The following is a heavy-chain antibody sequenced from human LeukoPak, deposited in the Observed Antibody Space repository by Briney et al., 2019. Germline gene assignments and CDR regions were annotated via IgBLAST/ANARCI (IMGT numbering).Heavy chain of an antibody. CDR2: IKQDGSEK. CDR1: GFTFSSNW. V-gene: IGHV3-7*05. D-gene: IGHD6-6*01. CDR3: ARVQYSSSSVHPPPPYY. J-gene: IGHJ4*02. Sequence: GGSLRLSCTASGFTFSSNWMSWVRQAPGKGLEWVANIKQDGSEKYYVDSVKGRFTISRDNAKNSLYLQMNSLRAEDTAVYYCARVQYSSSSVHPPPPYYWGQGTLVTVSS.